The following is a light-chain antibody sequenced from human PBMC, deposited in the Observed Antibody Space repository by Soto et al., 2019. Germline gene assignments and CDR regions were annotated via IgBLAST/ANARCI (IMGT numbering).Light chain of an antibody. J-gene: IGKJ2*02. CDR2: KAS. V-gene: IGKV1-5*03. CDR1: QSINTW. Sequence: DIQMTQSPSTLSASVGDRVTITCRASQSINTWLAWYQHKPGKAPKLLIYKASNLEGGVPSRFSGSGSGTEFTLTISSLQPDDFATYYCQQYNTYSRTFGQGTKVETK. CDR3: QQYNTYSRT.